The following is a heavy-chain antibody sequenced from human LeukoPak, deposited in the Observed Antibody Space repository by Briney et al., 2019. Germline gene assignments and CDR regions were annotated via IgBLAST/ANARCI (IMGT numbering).Heavy chain of an antibody. D-gene: IGHD5-18*01. CDR1: GLTFSSYG. V-gene: IGHV3-30*02. CDR2: IRYDGSNK. CDR3: AKNFVDTAMTYFDY. Sequence: SGGSLRLSCAASGLTFSSYGMHWVRQAPGKGLEWVAFIRYDGSNKYYADSVKGRFTISRDNSKNTLYLQMNSLRAEDTAVYDCAKNFVDTAMTYFDYWGQGTLVTVSS. J-gene: IGHJ4*02.